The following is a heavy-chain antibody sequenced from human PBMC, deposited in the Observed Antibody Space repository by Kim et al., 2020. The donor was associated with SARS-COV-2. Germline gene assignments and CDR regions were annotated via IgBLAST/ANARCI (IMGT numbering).Heavy chain of an antibody. J-gene: IGHJ6*02. CDR3: ARERIAARLSPRYYYGMDV. D-gene: IGHD6-6*01. CDR1: GFTFSSYS. V-gene: IGHV3-21*01. Sequence: GGSLRLSCAASGFTFSSYSMNWVRQAPGKGLEWVSSISSSSSYIYYADSVKGRFTISRDNAKNSLYRQMNSLRAEDTAVYYCARERIAARLSPRYYYGMDVWGQGTTVTVSS. CDR2: ISSSSSYI.